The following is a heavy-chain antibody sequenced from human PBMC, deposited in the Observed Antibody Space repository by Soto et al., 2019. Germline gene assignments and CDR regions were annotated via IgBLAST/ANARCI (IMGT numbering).Heavy chain of an antibody. CDR1: GYTFTSSG. CDR3: ARGPSAYYDYVWASYRYDNSLDP. J-gene: IGHJ5*02. Sequence: ASVKVSCKASGYTFTSSGISWVRQAPGQGLEWMGWISAYNGNTNYAQKLQGRVTMTTDTSTSTAYMELRSLRSDDTAVYYCARGPSAYYDYVWASYRYDNSLDPWG. CDR2: ISAYNGNT. V-gene: IGHV1-18*01. D-gene: IGHD3-16*02.